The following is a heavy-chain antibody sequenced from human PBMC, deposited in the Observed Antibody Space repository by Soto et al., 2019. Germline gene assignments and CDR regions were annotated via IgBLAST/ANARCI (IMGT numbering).Heavy chain of an antibody. CDR1: GFTFSSYG. D-gene: IGHD1-26*01. V-gene: IGHV3-30*18. J-gene: IGHJ6*03. CDR3: AKDGGELREYYYYYMDV. Sequence: GGSLRLSCAASGFTFSSYGMHWVRQAPGKGLEWVAVISYDGSNKYYADSVKGRFTISRDNSKNTLYLQMNSLRAEDTAVYYCAKDGGELREYYYYYMDVWGKGTTVTVSS. CDR2: ISYDGSNK.